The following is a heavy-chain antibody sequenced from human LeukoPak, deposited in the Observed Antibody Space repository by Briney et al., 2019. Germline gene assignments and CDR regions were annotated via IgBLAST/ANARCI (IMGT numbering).Heavy chain of an antibody. CDR1: GFTFSSYG. J-gene: IGHJ4*02. CDR2: IWYDGSNK. V-gene: IGHV3-33*01. Sequence: PGGSLRLSCAASGFTFSSYGMHWVRQAPGKGLEWVAVIWYDGSNKYYADSVKGRFTISRDNSKNTLYLQMNSLRAEDTAVYYCARDKGELGVTPHFANWGQEPLVTVS. CDR3: ARDKGELGVTPHFAN. D-gene: IGHD3-10*01.